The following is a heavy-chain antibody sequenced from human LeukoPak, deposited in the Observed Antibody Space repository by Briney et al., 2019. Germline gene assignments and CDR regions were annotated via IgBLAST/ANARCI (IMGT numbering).Heavy chain of an antibody. J-gene: IGHJ6*03. D-gene: IGHD2-8*01. CDR2: MNPNSGNT. Sequence: ASAKVSCKASGCTFTSYDINWVRQATGQGLEWMGWMNPNSGNTGYAQKFQGRVTMTRNTSISTAYMELSGLRSEDTAVYYCARGKQNIVLRFYYMDVWGKGTTVTVSS. CDR3: ARGKQNIVLRFYYMDV. V-gene: IGHV1-8*01. CDR1: GCTFTSYD.